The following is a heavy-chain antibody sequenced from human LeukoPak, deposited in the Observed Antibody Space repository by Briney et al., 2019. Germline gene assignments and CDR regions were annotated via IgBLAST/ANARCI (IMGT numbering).Heavy chain of an antibody. V-gene: IGHV1-58*01. CDR2: IVVGSGDT. CDR3: AATYCSRSTCPHWKNGMDV. Sequence: PEASVKVSCKTSGFTFGTSALQWVRQARGQRLEWIGWIVVGSGDTKYAQRFQERVTITRDMSTGTAYMEVSGLRSDDTAVYYCAATYCSRSTCPHWKNGMDVWGQGTTVTVSS. CDR1: GFTFGTSA. J-gene: IGHJ6*02. D-gene: IGHD2-2*01.